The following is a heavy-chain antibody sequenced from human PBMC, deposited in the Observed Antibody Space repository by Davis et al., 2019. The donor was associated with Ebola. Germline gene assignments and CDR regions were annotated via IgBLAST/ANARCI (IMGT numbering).Heavy chain of an antibody. J-gene: IGHJ6*02. V-gene: IGHV3-43*02. CDR3: AKDMASYGDYVFIYYYYGMDV. D-gene: IGHD4-17*01. CDR2: ISGDGGST. CDR1: GFTFDDYA. Sequence: GESLKISCAASGFTFDDYAMHLVRQAPGKGLEWVSLISGDGGSTYYADSVKGRFTISRDNSKNSLYLQMNSLRTEDTALYYCAKDMASYGDYVFIYYYYGMDVWGQGTTVTVSS.